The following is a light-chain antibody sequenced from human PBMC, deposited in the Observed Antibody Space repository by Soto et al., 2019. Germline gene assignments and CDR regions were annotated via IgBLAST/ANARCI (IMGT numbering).Light chain of an antibody. CDR2: AAS. CDR1: QSITNY. V-gene: IGKV1-39*01. Sequence: EIQITQSPSSLSASVGDRVTITCRASQSITNYLNWYQQKPGKAPKLLIYAASSLYSGVPSRFSGSGSGTDFTLTISNLQPEDFATYYCQQGSSNRWTFGQGTKVDIK. J-gene: IGKJ1*01. CDR3: QQGSSNRWT.